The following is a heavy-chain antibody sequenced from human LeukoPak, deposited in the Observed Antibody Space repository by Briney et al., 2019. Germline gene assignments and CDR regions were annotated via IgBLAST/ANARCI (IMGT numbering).Heavy chain of an antibody. V-gene: IGHV1-18*01. CDR1: GYTFTSYG. Sequence: VASVKVSCKASGYTFTSYGISWVRQAPGQGLEWMGWISAYNGNTNYAQKLQGRVTMTTDTSTSTAYMELRSLRSDGTAVYYCARGALRYCSGGSCYAAPTYMDVWGKGTTVTVSS. CDR2: ISAYNGNT. D-gene: IGHD2-15*01. CDR3: ARGALRYCSGGSCYAAPTYMDV. J-gene: IGHJ6*03.